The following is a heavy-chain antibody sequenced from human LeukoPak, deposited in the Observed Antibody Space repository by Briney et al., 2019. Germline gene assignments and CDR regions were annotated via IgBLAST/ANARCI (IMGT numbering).Heavy chain of an antibody. CDR2: IYHSGST. CDR3: ARATRSVYDAYYLDS. J-gene: IGHJ4*02. D-gene: IGHD5/OR15-5a*01. V-gene: IGHV4-38-2*02. Sequence: PSETLSLTCTVSGYSISSGYYWGWIRQPPGKGLEWIGSIYHSGSTYYNPSLKSRVTISVDRSKNQFSLKLSSVTAADTAVYYCARATRSVYDAYYLDSWGQGALVTVSS. CDR1: GYSISSGYY.